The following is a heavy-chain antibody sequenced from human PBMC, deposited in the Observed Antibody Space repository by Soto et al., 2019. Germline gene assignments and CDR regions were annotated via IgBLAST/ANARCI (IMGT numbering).Heavy chain of an antibody. J-gene: IGHJ5*02. CDR1: GGSVSSGSYY. CDR3: ARVSDSGSYWFDP. CDR2: IYYSGST. Sequence: SETLSLTCTVSGGSVSSGSYYWSWIRQPPGKGLGWIGYIYYSGSTNYNPSLKSRVTISVDTSKNQFSLKLSSVTAADTAVYYCARVSDSGSYWFDPWGQGTLVTVSS. D-gene: IGHD1-26*01. V-gene: IGHV4-61*01.